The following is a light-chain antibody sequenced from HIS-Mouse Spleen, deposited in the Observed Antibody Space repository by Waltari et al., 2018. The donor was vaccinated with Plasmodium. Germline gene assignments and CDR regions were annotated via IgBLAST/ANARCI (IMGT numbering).Light chain of an antibody. CDR2: RDS. Sequence: VSVALGQTARITCGGNNIGSKNVHWYQQKPGQAPVLVIYRDSNRPSGIPERFSGSNAGNTATLTISRAQAGDEADYYCQVWDSSTVFGGGTKLTVL. CDR3: QVWDSSTV. V-gene: IGLV3-9*01. J-gene: IGLJ3*02. CDR1: NIGSKN.